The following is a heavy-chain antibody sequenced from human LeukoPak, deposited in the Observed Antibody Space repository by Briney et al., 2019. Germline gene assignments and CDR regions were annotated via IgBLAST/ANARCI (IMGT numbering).Heavy chain of an antibody. Sequence: GRSLRLSCAASGFTFSNYPMHWVRQAPGKGLEWVAVVSYDGSNKNYADSVKGRFTISRDNSWNTLYVQMSSLRAEDTAVYYCARDGISRGSGSYLDYWGQGTLVTVSS. V-gene: IGHV3-30*04. D-gene: IGHD3-10*01. CDR1: GFTFSNYP. J-gene: IGHJ4*02. CDR3: ARDGISRGSGSYLDY. CDR2: VSYDGSNK.